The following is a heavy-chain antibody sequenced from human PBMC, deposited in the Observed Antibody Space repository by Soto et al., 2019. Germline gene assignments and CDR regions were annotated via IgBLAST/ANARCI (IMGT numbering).Heavy chain of an antibody. CDR2: ISAYNGNT. V-gene: IGHV1-18*01. J-gene: IGHJ4*02. D-gene: IGHD3-10*01. CDR1: DYTFSSYG. CDR3: ARGSPGSYFDY. Sequence: ASVKVSCKASDYTFSSYGISWVRQAPGQGLEWMGWISAYNGNTNYARKLQGRVTMTTDTSTRTAYMELRSLRSDDTAVYYCARGSPGSYFDYWGQGTLVTVSS.